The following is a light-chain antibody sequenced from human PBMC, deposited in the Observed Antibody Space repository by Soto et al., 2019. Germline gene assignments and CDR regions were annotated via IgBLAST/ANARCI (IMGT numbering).Light chain of an antibody. CDR1: QDISSY. J-gene: IGKJ5*01. V-gene: IGKV1-9*01. CDR3: QHLNSWPPIT. Sequence: DIPLTQSPSFVSASVGGRVTITCRASQDISSYLAWYQQKPGKAPKVLIHSASVLESGVPSRFSGSGSGTHFTLTINNLQPEDFATYYCQHLNSWPPITFGQGTRIDIK. CDR2: SAS.